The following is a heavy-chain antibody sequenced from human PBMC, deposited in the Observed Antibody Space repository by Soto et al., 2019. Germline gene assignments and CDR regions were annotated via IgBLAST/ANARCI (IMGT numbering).Heavy chain of an antibody. CDR1: GVIFSGYG. V-gene: IGHV3-33*01. D-gene: IGHD1-26*01. CDR2: IRYDGSNK. CDR3: ARDGVGATTYFGYFDY. Sequence: TGGSLRLSCAASGVIFSGYGMHWVRQAPGKGLEWVAVIRYDGSNKYYADSVKGRFTTSRDNSKNTLYLQMNSLRAEDTAVYYCARDGVGATTYFGYFDYWGQGTLVTVSS. J-gene: IGHJ4*02.